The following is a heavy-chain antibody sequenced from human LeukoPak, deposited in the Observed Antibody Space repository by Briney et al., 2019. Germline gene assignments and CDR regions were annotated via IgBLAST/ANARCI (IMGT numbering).Heavy chain of an antibody. V-gene: IGHV3-23*01. Sequence: GGSLRLSCAASGFTFSDYAMSWVRQAPGKGLEWVSAISDSGRSTYYTDSVRGRCTISRDISKNMVYLQLNNLRAEDTALYFCARHDSFIPFWGQGTLVSVSS. CDR2: ISDSGRST. D-gene: IGHD5-18*01. CDR1: GFTFSDYA. J-gene: IGHJ4*02. CDR3: ARHDSFIPF.